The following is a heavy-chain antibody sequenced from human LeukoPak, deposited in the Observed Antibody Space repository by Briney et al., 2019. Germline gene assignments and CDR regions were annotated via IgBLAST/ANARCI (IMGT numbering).Heavy chain of an antibody. CDR2: IYYSGST. CDR3: ASQAMEWLAYYFDY. CDR1: GGSISSSSYY. V-gene: IGHV4-39*07. D-gene: IGHD6-19*01. J-gene: IGHJ4*02. Sequence: PSETLSLTCTVSGGSISSSSYYWGWIRQPPGKGLEWIGSIYYSGSTYYNPSLKSRVTISVDTSKNQFSLKLSSVTAADTAVYYCASQAMEWLAYYFDYWGQGTLVTVSS.